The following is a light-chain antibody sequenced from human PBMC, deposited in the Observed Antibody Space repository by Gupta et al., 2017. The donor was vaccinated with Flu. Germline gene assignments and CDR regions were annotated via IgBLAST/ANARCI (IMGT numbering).Light chain of an antibody. CDR2: EVS. CDR1: SSDVGGYNY. CDR3: SSYTSSSWV. V-gene: IGLV2-14*01. Sequence: QSALTQPASVSGSPGQSITICCPGTSSDVGGYNYVSWYQQHPGKAPKLMIYEVSNRPSGVSNRFSGSKSGNTASLTISGLQAEDEADYYCSSYTSSSWVFGGGTKLAVL. J-gene: IGLJ2*01.